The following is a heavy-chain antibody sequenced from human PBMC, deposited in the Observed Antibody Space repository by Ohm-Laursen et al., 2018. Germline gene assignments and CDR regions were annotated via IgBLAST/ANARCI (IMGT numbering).Heavy chain of an antibody. CDR3: AHHQGYSYRYSFGY. D-gene: IGHD5-18*01. CDR2: ISGSGSST. V-gene: IGHV3-23*01. Sequence: SLRLSCSASGFTFSSYAMSWVRQAPGKGLEWVSGISGSGSSTYYADSVKGRFTISRDNSKNTLYLQMNSLRAEDTAVYYCAHHQGYSYRYSFGYWGQGTLVPVSS. J-gene: IGHJ4*02. CDR1: GFTFSSYA.